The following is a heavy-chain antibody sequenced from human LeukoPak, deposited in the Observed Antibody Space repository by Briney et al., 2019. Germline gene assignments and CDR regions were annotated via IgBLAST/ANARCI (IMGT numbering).Heavy chain of an antibody. CDR3: ARRGASAEYFES. CDR1: GYSFTSYW. D-gene: IGHD1-14*01. Sequence: GESLKISCKGSGYSFTSYWIGWVRQMPGKGLEWMGTIYPGDSDTRYSPSFQGQVSISADKSINTAYLQWGSLKASDTAIYYCARRGASAEYFESWGQGTLVTVSS. CDR2: IYPGDSDT. J-gene: IGHJ4*02. V-gene: IGHV5-51*01.